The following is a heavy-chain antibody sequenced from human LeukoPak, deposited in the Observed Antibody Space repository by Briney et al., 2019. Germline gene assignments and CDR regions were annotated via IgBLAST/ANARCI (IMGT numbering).Heavy chain of an antibody. CDR1: GGSISSGGYP. J-gene: IGHJ4*02. CDR3: ARVGEKLSYYYFDY. CDR2: IYTSGST. D-gene: IGHD2-21*01. V-gene: IGHV4-61*02. Sequence: SETLSLTCAVSGGSISSGGYPWSWIRQPAGKGLEWIGRIYTSGSTNYKPSLKSRVTMSVDTSKNQFSLKLSSVTAADTAVYYCARVGEKLSYYYFDYWGQGTLVTVSS.